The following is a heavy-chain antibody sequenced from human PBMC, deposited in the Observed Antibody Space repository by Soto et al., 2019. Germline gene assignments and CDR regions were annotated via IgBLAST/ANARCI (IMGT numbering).Heavy chain of an antibody. CDR1: GDTFNFYT. D-gene: IGHD3-10*01. CDR2: TNPILSMS. J-gene: IGHJ4*02. CDR3: ATSYGSGSQAFDY. V-gene: IGHV1-69*02. Sequence: QVHLVQSGAELKKPGSSVRVSCKASGDTFNFYTINWVRQAPGLGLEWMGRTNPILSMSNSALKFQGRLSISADKSTSTAYMDLRSLRSDDTALYYCATSYGSGSQAFDYWGQGALVTVSS.